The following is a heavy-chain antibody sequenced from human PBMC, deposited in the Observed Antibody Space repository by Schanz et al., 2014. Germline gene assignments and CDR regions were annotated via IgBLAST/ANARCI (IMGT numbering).Heavy chain of an antibody. CDR1: GFTFSSYW. CDR2: IYSGGRT. D-gene: IGHD7-27*01. V-gene: IGHV3-66*01. CDR3: ARENLNWEAFDI. Sequence: EVQLVESGGGLVKPGGSLRLSCAASGFTFSSYWMHWVRQAPGKGLEWVSIIYSGGRTSYADSVKGRFTISRDNAKNSLYLEMTSLRGEDTAVYYCARENLNWEAFDIWGQGTVVTVSS. J-gene: IGHJ3*02.